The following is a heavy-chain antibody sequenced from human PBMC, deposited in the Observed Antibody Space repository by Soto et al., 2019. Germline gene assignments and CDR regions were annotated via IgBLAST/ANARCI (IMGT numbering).Heavy chain of an antibody. CDR3: ARDRADIGWGRYYLDY. J-gene: IGHJ4*02. CDR2: IWYDGSNK. Sequence: QAQLVESGGGVVQPGTSLRLSCAASGFTFSSYGMHWVRQAPGKGLEWVALIWYDGSNKYYADSVKGRFTISRDNSKNTLYLQMNSLRAEDTAVYYCARDRADIGWGRYYLDYWGQGTLVTVSS. CDR1: GFTFSSYG. D-gene: IGHD2-15*01. V-gene: IGHV3-33*01.